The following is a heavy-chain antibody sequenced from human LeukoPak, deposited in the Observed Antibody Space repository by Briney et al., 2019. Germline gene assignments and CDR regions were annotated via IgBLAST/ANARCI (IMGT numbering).Heavy chain of an antibody. J-gene: IGHJ4*02. D-gene: IGHD6-6*01. CDR2: IYYSGGT. CDR3: ARSDGSSSWDHDY. CDR1: GGSISSSSYY. Sequence: SETLSLTCTVSGGSISSSSYYWGWIRQPPGKGLEWIGSIYYSGGTYYNPSLKSRVTISVDTSKNQFSPKLSSVTAADTAVYYCARSDGSSSWDHDYWGQGTLVTVSS. V-gene: IGHV4-39*01.